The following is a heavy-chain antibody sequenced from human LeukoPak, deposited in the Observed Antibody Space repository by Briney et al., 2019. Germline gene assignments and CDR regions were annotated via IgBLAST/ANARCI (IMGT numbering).Heavy chain of an antibody. J-gene: IGHJ4*02. V-gene: IGHV4-4*07. D-gene: IGHD3-3*01. CDR2: IYTSGST. Sequence: SETLSPTCTVSGGSISSDYWSWLRQPAGKGLEWIGRIYTSGSTNYNPSLKSRVTMSVDTSKNQFSLKLSSVTAADTAVYYCARRVIFGVYHDYWGQGTLVTVSS. CDR1: GGSISSDY. CDR3: ARRVIFGVYHDY.